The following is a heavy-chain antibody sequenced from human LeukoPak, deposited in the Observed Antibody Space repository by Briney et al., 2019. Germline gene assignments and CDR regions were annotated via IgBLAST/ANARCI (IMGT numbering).Heavy chain of an antibody. CDR3: ARGPGYSSSWFEYFQH. CDR2: IKQDGSEK. D-gene: IGHD6-13*01. V-gene: IGHV3-7*01. Sequence: GGSLRLSCAASGFTFSSYWMSWVRRAPGKGLEWVANIKQDGSEKYYVDSVKGRFTISRDNAKNSLYLQMNSLRAEDTAVNYCARGPGYSSSWFEYFQHWGQGTLVTVSS. J-gene: IGHJ1*01. CDR1: GFTFSSYW.